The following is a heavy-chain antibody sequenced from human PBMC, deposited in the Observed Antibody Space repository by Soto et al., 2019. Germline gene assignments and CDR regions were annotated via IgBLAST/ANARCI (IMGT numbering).Heavy chain of an antibody. J-gene: IGHJ6*02. CDR1: CGSVSSAQW. CDR2: IYHVGIT. D-gene: IGHD5-18*01. CDR3: VCIFSGGYSYGFYYYGMDV. V-gene: IGHV4-4*02. Sequence: SETLSVTCAVSCGSVSSAQWWTWVRQAPGKGLEWLGDIYHVGITKYNPALKSRVTMSVDKSNNHFSLSLRSVTAADTAMYYCVCIFSGGYSYGFYYYGMDVWGQGTTVTVS.